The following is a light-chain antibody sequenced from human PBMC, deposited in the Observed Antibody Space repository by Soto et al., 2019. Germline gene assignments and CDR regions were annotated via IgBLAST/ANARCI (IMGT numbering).Light chain of an antibody. J-gene: IGKJ4*01. CDR2: GAS. Sequence: DIVLTQSPGTLSFSPGERATLSCRASQSVSSNYLAWYQQKPGQAPRLLIYGASSRAIGIPDRFSGSGSVTDFTLTISRLEPEDFAVYYCQQYDNSPLTFGGGTKVDIK. CDR1: QSVSSNY. CDR3: QQYDNSPLT. V-gene: IGKV3-20*01.